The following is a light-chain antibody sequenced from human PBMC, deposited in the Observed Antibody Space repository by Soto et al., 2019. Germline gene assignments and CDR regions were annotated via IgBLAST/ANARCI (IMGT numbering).Light chain of an antibody. CDR3: QQYNNWLLT. CDR1: QSVSNN. CDR2: SAS. J-gene: IGKJ4*01. Sequence: EIVLTQSPGTLSLSPGERATLSCRASQSVSNNYLAWYQQKPGQAPRLLIYSASTRATGIPARFSGSGSGTEFTLTISSLQSEDFAVYHCQQYNNWLLTFGGGTKVDI. V-gene: IGKV3-15*01.